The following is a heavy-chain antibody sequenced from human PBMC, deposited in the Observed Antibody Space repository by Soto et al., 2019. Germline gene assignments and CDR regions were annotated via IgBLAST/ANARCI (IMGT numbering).Heavy chain of an antibody. CDR1: GYSFTSYE. CDR3: ARGRDIVLVPPGISFDY. D-gene: IGHD2-2*01. CDR2: MNPNSGKT. Sequence: VQLVQSGAEVKQPGASVKVSCKASGYSFTSYEINWVRQAPGQGLEWMGWMNPNSGKTGYGQKFQGRVTMTRDISQNTMYMELRTLGSEAAAVYYCARGRDIVLVPPGISFDYWGQGTLVTVSS. J-gene: IGHJ4*02. V-gene: IGHV1-8*02.